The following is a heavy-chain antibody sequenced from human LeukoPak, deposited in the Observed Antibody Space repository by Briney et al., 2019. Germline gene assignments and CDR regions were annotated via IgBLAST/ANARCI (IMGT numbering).Heavy chain of an antibody. Sequence: PGGSLRLSCAASGFTFSSYSMNWVRQAPGKGLEWVSSISSSSSYIYYADSVKGRFTISRDNAKNSLYLQMNSLRAEDTAVYYCAREEGRSLWFGDISTGMDVWGQGTTVTVSS. D-gene: IGHD3-10*01. CDR2: ISSSSSYI. V-gene: IGHV3-21*01. J-gene: IGHJ6*02. CDR3: AREEGRSLWFGDISTGMDV. CDR1: GFTFSSYS.